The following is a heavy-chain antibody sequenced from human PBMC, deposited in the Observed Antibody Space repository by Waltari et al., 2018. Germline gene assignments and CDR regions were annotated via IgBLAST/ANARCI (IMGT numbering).Heavy chain of an antibody. CDR3: ARADLAAGGAFDI. J-gene: IGHJ3*02. Sequence: EVQLVETGGGLIQPGGSVRLPCAASGFTVSSHYMTWVRQAPGKGLEWVSVIYSGGSTYYADSVKGRFTISRDNSKNTLYLQMNSLRAEDTAVYYCARADLAAGGAFDIWGQGTMVTVSS. D-gene: IGHD6-13*01. CDR1: GFTVSSHY. V-gene: IGHV3-53*02. CDR2: IYSGGST.